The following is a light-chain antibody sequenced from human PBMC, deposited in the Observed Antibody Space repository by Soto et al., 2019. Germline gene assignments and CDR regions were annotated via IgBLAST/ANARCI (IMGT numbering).Light chain of an antibody. CDR3: SSHGGANNFYV. CDR1: SSDIGAYNY. CDR2: EVS. V-gene: IGLV2-8*01. J-gene: IGLJ1*01. Sequence: QSALTQPPSASVSPGQSVTISCTGTSSDIGAYNYVSWYQQHPGKVPKLMIYEVSKRPSGVPDRFSASKSGNTASLTVSGLQAEDEADYYCSSHGGANNFYVFGTGTKVTVL.